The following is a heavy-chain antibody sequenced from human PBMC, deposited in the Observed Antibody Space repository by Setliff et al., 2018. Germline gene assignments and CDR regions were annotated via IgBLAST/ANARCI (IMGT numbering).Heavy chain of an antibody. D-gene: IGHD3-9*01. Sequence: SETLSLTCSVSGGSISSSIYSWDWIRQPPGKGLEWIGEISHSGDPNYNPSLKSRVTISLDTSRNQFSLKLTSVAAADTAVYYCARHPTGFPNWFDVWGQGTLVTVSS. J-gene: IGHJ5*02. V-gene: IGHV4-39*01. CDR2: ISHSGDP. CDR3: ARHPTGFPNWFDV. CDR1: GGSISSSIYS.